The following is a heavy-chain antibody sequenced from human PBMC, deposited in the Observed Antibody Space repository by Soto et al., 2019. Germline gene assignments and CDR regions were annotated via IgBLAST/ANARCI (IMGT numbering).Heavy chain of an antibody. CDR1: GFTFSSYW. V-gene: IGHV3-7*01. CDR2: IKQDGSEK. D-gene: IGHD2-15*01. CDR3: ARDLHEGSGGSCYDY. J-gene: IGHJ4*02. Sequence: GGSLRLSCAASGFTFSSYWMSWVRQAPGKGLEWVANIKQDGSEKYYVDSVKGRFTISRDNAKNSLYLQMNSLRAEDTAVYYCARDLHEGSGGSCYDYWGQGTLVTVSS.